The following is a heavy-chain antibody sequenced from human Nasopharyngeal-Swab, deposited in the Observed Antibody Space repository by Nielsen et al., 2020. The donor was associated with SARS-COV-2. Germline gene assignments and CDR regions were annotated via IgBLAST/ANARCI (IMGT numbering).Heavy chain of an antibody. J-gene: IGHJ6*02. CDR1: VGSFSAYY. Sequence: GSLRLSFAVHVGSFSAYYWSWVRQPPGKGLEWIGEVDHTGRTNNNPSLQRRVTMSVDTSKNQFSLTLSSVTAAETAVYYCARGGYQLLLRSYYYGMDVWSQGTTVTVSS. V-gene: IGHV4-34*01. CDR2: VDHTGRT. CDR3: ARGGYQLLLRSYYYGMDV. D-gene: IGHD2-2*01.